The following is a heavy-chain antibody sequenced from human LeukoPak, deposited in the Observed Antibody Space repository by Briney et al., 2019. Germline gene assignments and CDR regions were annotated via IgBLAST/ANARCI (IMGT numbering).Heavy chain of an antibody. CDR1: GGSFSGYY. CDR2: INHSGST. V-gene: IGHV4-34*01. Sequence: SETLSLTCAVYGGSFSGYYWSWLRQPPGKGREWIGEINHSGSTNYNPSLKSRVTISVDTSKNQFSLRLSSVTAADPAVYYCAMTIRLKYYYESTDDAFDIWSQATMVTVSS. J-gene: IGHJ3*02. CDR3: AMTIRLKYYYESTDDAFDI. D-gene: IGHD3-22*01.